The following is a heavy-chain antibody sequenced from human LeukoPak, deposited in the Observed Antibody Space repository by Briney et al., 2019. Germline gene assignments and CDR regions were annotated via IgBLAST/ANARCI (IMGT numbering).Heavy chain of an antibody. CDR2: INPNSGGT. CDR1: GYTFTGYY. J-gene: IGHJ4*02. V-gene: IGHV1-2*02. D-gene: IGHD4-17*01. Sequence: ASVRVSCKASGYTFTGYYMHWVRQAPGQGLEWMGWINPNSGGTNYAQTFQGRVTMTRDTSISTAYMELSSLRSDDTAVYYCARGVYGDYVGYWGQGTLVTVSS. CDR3: ARGVYGDYVGY.